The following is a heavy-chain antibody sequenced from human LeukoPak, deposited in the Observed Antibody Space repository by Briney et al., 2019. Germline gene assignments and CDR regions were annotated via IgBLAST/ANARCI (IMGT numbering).Heavy chain of an antibody. CDR1: GGTFSSYA. D-gene: IGHD6-6*01. V-gene: IGHV1-69*13. CDR3: ARAIAARLQYYYYMDV. CDR2: IIPIFGTA. Sequence: SVKVSCKASGGTFSSYAISWVRQAPGQGLEWMGGIIPIFGTANYAQKFQGRVTITADESTSTAYMELSSLRSEDTAVYYCARAIAARLQYYYYMDVWGKGTTITVSS. J-gene: IGHJ6*03.